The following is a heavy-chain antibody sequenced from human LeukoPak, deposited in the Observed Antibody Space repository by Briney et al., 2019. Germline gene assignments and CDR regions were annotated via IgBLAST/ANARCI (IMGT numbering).Heavy chain of an antibody. J-gene: IGHJ4*02. Sequence: GASVKVSCKASGYTFTSYGISWVRQAPGQGLEWMGIINPSGGSTSYAQKFQGRVTITRDTSASTAYMELSSLRSEDTAVYYCAREYYGSGSYFFDYWGQGTLVTVSS. CDR3: AREYYGSGSYFFDY. D-gene: IGHD3-10*01. V-gene: IGHV1-46*01. CDR2: INPSGGST. CDR1: GYTFTSYG.